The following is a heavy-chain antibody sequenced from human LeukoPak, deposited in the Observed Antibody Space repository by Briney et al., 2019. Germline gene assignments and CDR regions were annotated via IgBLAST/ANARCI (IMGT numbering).Heavy chain of an antibody. J-gene: IGHJ3*02. CDR1: GGSFSGYY. CDR2: INHSGST. D-gene: IGHD1-1*01. Sequence: SETLSLTCAVYGGSFSGYYWSCIRQPPGKGLEWIGEINHSGSTNYNPSLKSRVTISVDTSKNQFSLKLSSVTAADTAVYYCARVGQAAGTTGAFDIWGQGTMVTVSS. CDR3: ARVGQAAGTTGAFDI. V-gene: IGHV4-34*01.